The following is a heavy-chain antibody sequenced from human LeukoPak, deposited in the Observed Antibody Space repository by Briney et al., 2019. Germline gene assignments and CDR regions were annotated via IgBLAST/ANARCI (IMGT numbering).Heavy chain of an antibody. V-gene: IGHV3-20*01. Sequence: RSGGSLRLSCAASGFTFDDYGMSWVRQAPGKGLEWVSGINWNGGSTGYAGPVKGRFTISRDNAKNSLYLQMNSLRAEDTALYHCARDWDYYDSSGYYWFDPWGQGTLVTVSS. J-gene: IGHJ5*02. D-gene: IGHD3-22*01. CDR1: GFTFDDYG. CDR2: INWNGGST. CDR3: ARDWDYYDSSGYYWFDP.